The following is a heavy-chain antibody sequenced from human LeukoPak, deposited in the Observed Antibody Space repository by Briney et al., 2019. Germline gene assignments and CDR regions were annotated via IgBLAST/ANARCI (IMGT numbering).Heavy chain of an antibody. CDR1: GYTFTAYY. J-gene: IGHJ4*02. V-gene: IGHV1-2*02. CDR3: ARGNDNTWGSYPSGF. D-gene: IGHD3-16*02. Sequence: ASVKVSCKASGYTFTAYYMHWVRQAPGQGLEWMGWINPTRAGTKYAQKFQDRVILTRDTSINTAFMELSRLRSDDTAVYYCARGNDNTWGSYPSGFWGQGTLVTVSS. CDR2: INPTRAGT.